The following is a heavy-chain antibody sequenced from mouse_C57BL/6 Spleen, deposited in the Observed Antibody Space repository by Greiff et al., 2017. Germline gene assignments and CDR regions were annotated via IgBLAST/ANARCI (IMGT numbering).Heavy chain of an antibody. CDR1: GYSITSGYY. CDR3: VTGTSLYYYAMDY. V-gene: IGHV3-6*01. CDR2: ISYDGSN. J-gene: IGHJ4*01. Sequence: VQLKESGPGLVKPSQSLSLTCSVTGYSITSGYYWNWIRQFPGNKLEWMGYISYDGSNNYNPSLKNRISITRDTSKNQFFLKLNSVTTEDTATYYCVTGTSLYYYAMDYWGQGTSVTVSS. D-gene: IGHD4-1*01.